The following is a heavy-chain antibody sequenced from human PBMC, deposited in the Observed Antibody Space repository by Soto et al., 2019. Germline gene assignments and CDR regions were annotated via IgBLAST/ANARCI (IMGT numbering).Heavy chain of an antibody. Sequence: EVQLLESGGGLVQPGGSLRLSCAASGFTLSSYAMSWVRQAPGKGLEWGSVISNSGANTYYADSVKGRFTISRDSSKNTLYLQMNSLRAEDTAVYYCAKYSDYRDRIFWYFDLWGRGTLVTVSS. D-gene: IGHD2-15*01. CDR1: GFTLSSYA. CDR2: ISNSGANT. V-gene: IGHV3-23*01. J-gene: IGHJ2*01. CDR3: AKYSDYRDRIFWYFDL.